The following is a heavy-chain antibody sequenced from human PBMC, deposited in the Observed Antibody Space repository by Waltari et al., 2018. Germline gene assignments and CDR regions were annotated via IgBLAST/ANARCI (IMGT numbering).Heavy chain of an antibody. CDR2: ISSSGSTI. D-gene: IGHD6-13*01. CDR1: GFTFSSYE. V-gene: IGHV3-48*03. CDR3: AREGEAGYSSSWYSDY. Sequence: EVQLVESGGGLVQPGGSLRLSCAASGFTFSSYEMKWVRQAPGKGLEWVSYISSSGSTIYYADSVKGRFTISRDNAKNSLYLQMNSLRAEDTAVYYCAREGEAGYSSSWYSDYWGQGTLVTVSS. J-gene: IGHJ4*02.